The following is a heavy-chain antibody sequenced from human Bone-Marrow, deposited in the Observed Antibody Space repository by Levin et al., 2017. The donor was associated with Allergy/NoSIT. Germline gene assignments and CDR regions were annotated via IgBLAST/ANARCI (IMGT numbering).Heavy chain of an antibody. V-gene: IGHV3-48*01. Sequence: GGSLRLSCAASGFSFNLYNMNWVRQAPGKGLEWVSFIGSSISTIHYADSVKGRFTISRDNAKSSLFLQMSSLRVEDTAVYYCATTVGSANVFDYWGQGALVTVSP. CDR2: IGSSISTI. D-gene: IGHD4-23*01. J-gene: IGHJ4*02. CDR3: ATTVGSANVFDY. CDR1: GFSFNLYN.